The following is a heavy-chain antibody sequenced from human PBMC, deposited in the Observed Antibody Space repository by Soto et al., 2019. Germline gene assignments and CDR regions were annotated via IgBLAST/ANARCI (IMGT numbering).Heavy chain of an antibody. CDR3: ARTALVGAINFDY. Sequence: QVQLQESGPGLVKPSQTLSLTCTVSGGSISSGDYYWSWIRQHPGKGLEWIGYIYYSGSTYYNPSLTSRVTISVDTSKNQFSLKLSSVAAADTAMYYCARTALVGAINFDYWGQGTLVTVSS. CDR2: IYYSGST. V-gene: IGHV4-31*03. D-gene: IGHD1-26*01. CDR1: GGSISSGDYY. J-gene: IGHJ4*02.